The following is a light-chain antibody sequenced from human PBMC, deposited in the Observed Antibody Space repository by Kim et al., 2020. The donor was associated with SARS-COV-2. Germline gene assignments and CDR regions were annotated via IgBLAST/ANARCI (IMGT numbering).Light chain of an antibody. J-gene: IGKJ2*01. V-gene: IGKV3-20*01. CDR1: QSVSSSY. CDR2: GAS. Sequence: PGERATLSCRARQSVSSSYLAWYQQKPGQAPRLLIYGASSRATGIPDRFSGSGSGTDFTLTISRLEPEDFAVYYCQQYGSSLGMYTFGQGTKLEI. CDR3: QQYGSSLGMYT.